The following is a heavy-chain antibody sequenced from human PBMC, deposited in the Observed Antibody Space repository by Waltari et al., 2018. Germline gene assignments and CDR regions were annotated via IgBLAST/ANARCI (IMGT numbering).Heavy chain of an antibody. V-gene: IGHV4-38-2*01. CDR2: IYHSGST. J-gene: IGHJ5*02. Sequence: QVQLQESGPGLVKPSETLSLTCAVSGYSISSGYYWGWIRQPPGKGLEWIGSIYHSGSTYYNPSLKSRVTISVDTSKNQFSLKLSSVTAADTAVYYCARTAPRYCSGGSCQNWFDPWGQGTLVTVSS. CDR3: ARTAPRYCSGGSCQNWFDP. D-gene: IGHD2-15*01. CDR1: GYSISSGYY.